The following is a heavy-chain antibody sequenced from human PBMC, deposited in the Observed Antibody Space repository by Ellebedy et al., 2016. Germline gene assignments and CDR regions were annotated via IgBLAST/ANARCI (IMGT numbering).Heavy chain of an antibody. CDR2: MRGDGAKT. CDR3: RQGHYADL. J-gene: IGHJ4*02. Sequence: GGSLRLXXATSGFSFSNYFMTWIRRAPGKGLEWVSTMRGDGAKTHLADSVKGRFTMSRDSSKNSVYLRMNNLRVEDTAIYYCRQGHYADLWGQGTLVTVSS. CDR1: GFSFSNYF. V-gene: IGHV3-23*01. D-gene: IGHD4-17*01.